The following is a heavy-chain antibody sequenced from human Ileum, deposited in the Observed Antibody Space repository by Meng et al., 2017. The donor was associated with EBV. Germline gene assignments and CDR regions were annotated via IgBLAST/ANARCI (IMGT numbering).Heavy chain of an antibody. J-gene: IGHJ1*01. V-gene: IGHV3-30*18. CDR1: GFTFSRYG. D-gene: IGHD6-13*01. CDR3: AKGTPGIAAAGTGYFHH. CDR2: ISYDGSNK. Sequence: QVQLVEARGCVVQPGRSLRLCCAVSGFTFSRYGIHWVRQAPGKGLEWVAVISYDGSNKYYADSVKGRFTISRDNSKNTLYLQMNSLRAEDTAVYYCAKGTPGIAAAGTGYFHHWGQGTLVTVSS.